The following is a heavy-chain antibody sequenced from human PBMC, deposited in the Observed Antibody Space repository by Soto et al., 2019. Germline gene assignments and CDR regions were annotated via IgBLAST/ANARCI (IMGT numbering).Heavy chain of an antibody. Sequence: GGSLRLSCAASGFTFSSYAMSWVRQAPGKGLEWVSAISGSGGSTYYADSVKGRFTISRDNSKNTLYLQMNSLRAEDTAVYYCAKSAVIMITFGGVIALWGQGTLVTVSS. V-gene: IGHV3-23*01. CDR3: AKSAVIMITFGGVIAL. CDR2: ISGSGGST. CDR1: GFTFSSYA. D-gene: IGHD3-16*01. J-gene: IGHJ5*02.